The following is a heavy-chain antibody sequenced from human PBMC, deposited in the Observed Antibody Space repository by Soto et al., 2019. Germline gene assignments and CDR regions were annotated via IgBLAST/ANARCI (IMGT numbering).Heavy chain of an antibody. CDR2: MNPNSGNT. CDR3: ARPRVVVVAAHDAFDI. CDR1: GYTFTSYD. J-gene: IGHJ3*02. Sequence: ASVKVSCKASGYTFTSYDINWVRQATGQGLEWMGWMNPNSGNTGYAQKFQGRVTMTRNTSISTAYMELSSLRSEDTAVYYCARPRVVVVAAHDAFDIWGQGTMVTVSS. V-gene: IGHV1-8*01. D-gene: IGHD2-15*01.